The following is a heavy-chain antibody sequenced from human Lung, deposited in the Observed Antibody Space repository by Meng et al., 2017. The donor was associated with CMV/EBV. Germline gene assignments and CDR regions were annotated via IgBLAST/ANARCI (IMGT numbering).Heavy chain of an antibody. V-gene: IGHV3-30*02. CDR1: FSSYG. CDR3: AKELEYCSGGSCYSDGLGY. CDR2: IRYDGSNK. Sequence: FSSYGMHWVGQAPGKGLGWVAFIRYDGSNKYYADSVKGRFTISRDNSKNTLYLQMNSLRAEDTAVYYCAKELEYCSGGSCYSDGLGYWGQGTLVTVSS. D-gene: IGHD2-15*01. J-gene: IGHJ4*02.